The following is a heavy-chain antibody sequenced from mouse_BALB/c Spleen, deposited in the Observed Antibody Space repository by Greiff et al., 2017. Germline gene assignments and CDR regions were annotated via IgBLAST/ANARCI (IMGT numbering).Heavy chain of an antibody. V-gene: IGHV5-9-3*01. D-gene: IGHD2-1*01. J-gene: IGHJ1*01. CDR2: ISSGGSYT. Sequence: EVKLMESGGGLVKPGGSLKLSCAASGFTFSSYAMSWVRQTPEKRLEWVATISSGGSYTYYPDSVKGRSTISRDNAKNTLYLQMSSLRSEDTAMYYCARHRNGNSYWYFDVWGAGTTVTVSS. CDR1: GFTFSSYA. CDR3: ARHRNGNSYWYFDV.